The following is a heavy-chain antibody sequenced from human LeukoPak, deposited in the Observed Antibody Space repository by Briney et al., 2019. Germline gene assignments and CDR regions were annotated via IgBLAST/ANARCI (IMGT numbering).Heavy chain of an antibody. CDR1: GFTFSNYW. Sequence: GGSLRLSCAASGFTFSNYWMHWVRQAPGEGLVWVSRINSDGSSTTYADSVKGRFTISRDNGQNTLYLQMSSLRAEDTAVYYCAGRGYSGYVHYWGQGTLVTVSS. D-gene: IGHD5-12*01. CDR2: INSDGSST. CDR3: AGRGYSGYVHY. V-gene: IGHV3-74*01. J-gene: IGHJ4*02.